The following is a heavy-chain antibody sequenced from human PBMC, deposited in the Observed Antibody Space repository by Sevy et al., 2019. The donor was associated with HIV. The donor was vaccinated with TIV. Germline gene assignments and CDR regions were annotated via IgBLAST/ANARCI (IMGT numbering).Heavy chain of an antibody. J-gene: IGHJ4*02. Sequence: GGSLRLSCAASGFTFSSYAMHWVRQAPGKGLEWVPVISYDGSNKYYADSVKGRFTISRDNSKNTLYLQMNSLRAEDTAVYYCARDLRSDYWGQGTLVTVSS. CDR1: GFTFSSYA. CDR2: ISYDGSNK. V-gene: IGHV3-30-3*01. CDR3: ARDLRSDY.